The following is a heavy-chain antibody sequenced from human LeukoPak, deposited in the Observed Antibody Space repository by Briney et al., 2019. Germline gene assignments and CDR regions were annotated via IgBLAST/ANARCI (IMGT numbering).Heavy chain of an antibody. CDR3: ARARSPGRLDI. V-gene: IGHV3-23*01. CDR1: GFTFSNYV. D-gene: IGHD1-14*01. CDR2: ISNSGGST. J-gene: IGHJ3*02. Sequence: PGGSLRLSCASSGFTFSNYVMSWVRQAPGKGLEWVSGISNSGGSTYYAGSVKGRFTISRDNSKDTLYLQTNSLRAEDTAVYYCARARSPGRLDIWGQGAMVTVSS.